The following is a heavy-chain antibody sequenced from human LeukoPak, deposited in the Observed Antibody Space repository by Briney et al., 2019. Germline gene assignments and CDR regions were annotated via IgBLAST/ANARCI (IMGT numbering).Heavy chain of an antibody. J-gene: IGHJ3*02. CDR3: AKDVEKLYYGSGSPSEAFDI. CDR2: ISGSGGAT. D-gene: IGHD3-10*01. Sequence: LSLTCTVSGGSISSGDYYWSWVRQAPGKGLEWVSAISGSGGATYYSASVKGRFTISRDNSKNTLYLQMNTLRAEDTAVYYCAKDVEKLYYGSGSPSEAFDIWGQGTMVTVSS. V-gene: IGHV3-23*01. CDR1: GGSISSGDYY.